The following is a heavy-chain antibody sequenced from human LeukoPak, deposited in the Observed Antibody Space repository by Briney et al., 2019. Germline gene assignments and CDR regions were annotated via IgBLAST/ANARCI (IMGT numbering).Heavy chain of an antibody. Sequence: PGGSLRLSCAASGFTFSSYGMHWVRQAPGKGLEWVAFIRYDGSNKYYADSVKGRFTISRDNSKNTLYLQMNSLRSEDTSVYYCARDNSLKLKALGYWGQGTLVTVSS. CDR1: GFTFSSYG. V-gene: IGHV3-30*02. CDR2: IRYDGSNK. CDR3: ARDNSLKLKALGY. D-gene: IGHD2/OR15-2a*01. J-gene: IGHJ4*02.